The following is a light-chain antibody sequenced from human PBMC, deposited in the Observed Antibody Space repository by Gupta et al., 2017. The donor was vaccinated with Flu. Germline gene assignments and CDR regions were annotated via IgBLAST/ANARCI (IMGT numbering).Light chain of an antibody. CDR3: QQYGGLT. V-gene: IGKV1-33*01. CDR2: DAS. CDR1: QDISNY. Sequence: DIQMTQSPSSLSASVGDRVTITCQASQDISNYLNWYQQKPGKAPKLLIYDASNLETGVPSRFSGSGSRTDFTFTISSLQPEDIATYYCQQYGGLTFGGGTKVEIK. J-gene: IGKJ4*01.